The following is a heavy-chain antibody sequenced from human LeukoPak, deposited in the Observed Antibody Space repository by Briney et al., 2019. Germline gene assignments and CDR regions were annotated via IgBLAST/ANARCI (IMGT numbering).Heavy chain of an antibody. CDR3: ARGGAAAGSRRNWFDP. V-gene: IGHV3-53*01. J-gene: IGHJ5*02. Sequence: GGSLRLSCAASGFTLSSNYMSWVRQAPGKGLEWVSVIYSGGSTYYADSVKGRFTISRDNSKNTLYLQMNSLRAEDTAVYYCARGGAAAGSRRNWFDPWGQGTLVTVSS. D-gene: IGHD6-13*01. CDR1: GFTLSSNY. CDR2: IYSGGST.